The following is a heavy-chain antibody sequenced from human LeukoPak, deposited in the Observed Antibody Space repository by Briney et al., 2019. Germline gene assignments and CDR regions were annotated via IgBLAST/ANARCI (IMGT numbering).Heavy chain of an antibody. CDR1: GFTVSSNY. V-gene: IGHV3-53*05. J-gene: IGHJ4*02. Sequence: GGSLRLSCAASGFTVSSNYMSWVRQAPGKGLEWVSAISGSGGSTYYADSVKGRFTISRDNSKNTLYLQMNSLRAEDTAVYYCARDGYSSGWYSHSYYFDYWGQGTLVTVSS. CDR2: ISGSGGST. D-gene: IGHD6-19*01. CDR3: ARDGYSSGWYSHSYYFDY.